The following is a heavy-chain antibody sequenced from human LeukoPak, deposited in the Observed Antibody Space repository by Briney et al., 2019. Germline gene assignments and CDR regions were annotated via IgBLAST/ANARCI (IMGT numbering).Heavy chain of an antibody. CDR3: ARESGYSHGFGFDY. D-gene: IGHD5-18*01. CDR1: GYTFTGYY. Sequence: GASVKVSXKASGYTFTGYYMHWVRQAPGQGLEWMGRINPNSGGTNYAQKFQGRVTMTRDTSISTAYMELSRLRSDDTAVYYCARESGYSHGFGFDYWGQGTLVTVSS. J-gene: IGHJ4*02. CDR2: INPNSGGT. V-gene: IGHV1-2*06.